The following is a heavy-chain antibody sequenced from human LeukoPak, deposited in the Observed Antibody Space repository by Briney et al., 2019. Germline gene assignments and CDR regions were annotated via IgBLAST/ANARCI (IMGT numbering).Heavy chain of an antibody. CDR2: IWYDGSNK. V-gene: IGHV3-33*01. J-gene: IGHJ4*02. CDR3: ARSDIVVVPAACFDY. Sequence: GGSLRLSCAASGFTFSSYGMHWVRQAPGKGLEWVAVIWYDGSNKYYADSVKGRFTISRDNSKNTLYLQMNSLRAEDTAVYYCARSDIVVVPAACFDYWGQGTLVIVSS. D-gene: IGHD2-2*01. CDR1: GFTFSSYG.